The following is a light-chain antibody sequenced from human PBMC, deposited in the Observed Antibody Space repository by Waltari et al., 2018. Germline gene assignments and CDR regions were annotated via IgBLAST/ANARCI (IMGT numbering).Light chain of an antibody. CDR2: DVT. Sequence: QSALTQPASVSGSPGQSLTISCTGTSRDIGDYNYVSWYQQRPGTAPQLMIFDVTNRFSGSKSGNTASLTISGLRADDEAHYYCSSYSTTNTIVFGTGTKVTVL. J-gene: IGLJ1*01. CDR3: SSYSTTNTIV. V-gene: IGLV2-14*01. CDR1: SRDIGDYNY.